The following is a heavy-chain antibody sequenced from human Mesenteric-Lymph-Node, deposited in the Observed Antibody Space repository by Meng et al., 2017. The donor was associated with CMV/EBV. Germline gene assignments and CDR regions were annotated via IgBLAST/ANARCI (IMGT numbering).Heavy chain of an antibody. J-gene: IGHJ6*02. V-gene: IGHV4-39*07. D-gene: IGHD2-2*01. Sequence: SETLSLTCTVSGGSISSSSYYWGWIRQPPGKGLEWIGSIYYSGSTYYNPSLKSRVTISVDTSKNQFSLKLSSATAADTAVYYCARGRLRVVPAARNPIYYYYGMDVWGQGTTVTVSS. CDR3: ARGRLRVVPAARNPIYYYYGMDV. CDR2: IYYSGST. CDR1: GGSISSSSYY.